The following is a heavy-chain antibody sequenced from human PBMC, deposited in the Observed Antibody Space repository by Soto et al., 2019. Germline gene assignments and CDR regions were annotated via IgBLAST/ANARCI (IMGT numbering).Heavy chain of an antibody. CDR2: IYRGSP. J-gene: IGHJ2*01. CDR3: SRDQGLGGGYFAI. V-gene: IGHV4-61*01. Sequence: SETLSLTCTVSGGSFSSGTYYWSWIGQPAGKGLEWMGYIYRGSPNYNPSLESRATISVDTSRTQFSLMLSSVTAADTAVYYCSRDQGLGGGYFAIWGRRPLVT. D-gene: IGHD7-27*01. CDR1: GGSFSSGTYY.